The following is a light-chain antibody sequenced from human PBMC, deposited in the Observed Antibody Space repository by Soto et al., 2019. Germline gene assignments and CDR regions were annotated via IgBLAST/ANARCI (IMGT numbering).Light chain of an antibody. J-gene: IGKJ5*01. Sequence: IQLTQSPSSLSASVGDRVTITCRASQGISSYLGWYQQKPGKAPNLLIYDASTLHSGVPSRFSGGGSGTEFTLTISSLQPDDFATYYCQQYMSYSFGQGTRLEIK. V-gene: IGKV1-9*01. CDR2: DAS. CDR1: QGISSY. CDR3: QQYMSYS.